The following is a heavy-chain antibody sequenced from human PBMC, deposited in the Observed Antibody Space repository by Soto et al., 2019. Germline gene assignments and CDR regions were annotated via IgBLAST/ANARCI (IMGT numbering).Heavy chain of an antibody. Sequence: QLQLEESGPGLVKPSETLSLTCTVSGDSISSSNSHWGWTRQPPGKGLEYIGSVYYGGAIFYCGNIYFNPSLKSRVTISVDTSKNQFSLRLSSVTAADTGVYYCVRYDRINMKPYSPEGFHIWGQGTMVTVSS. V-gene: IGHV4-39*01. CDR2: IFYCGNI. J-gene: IGHJ3*02. CDR3: VRYDRINMKPYSPEGFHI. CDR1: GDSISSSNSH. D-gene: IGHD3-3*02.